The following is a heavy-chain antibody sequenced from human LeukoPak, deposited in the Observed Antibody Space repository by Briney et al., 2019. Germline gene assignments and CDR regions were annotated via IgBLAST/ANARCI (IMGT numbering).Heavy chain of an antibody. J-gene: IGHJ4*02. V-gene: IGHV4-31*03. Sequence: TASETLSLTCIVSGGSISSGGYYGSWIRQHPGKGLEWFGYIYYSGSTYYNPSLKSRVTISVDTSKNQFSLKLSSVTAADTAVYYCARASTRDYGGKYYFDYWGQGTLVTVSS. CDR2: IYYSGST. CDR1: GGSISSGGYY. CDR3: ARASTRDYGGKYYFDY. D-gene: IGHD4-17*01.